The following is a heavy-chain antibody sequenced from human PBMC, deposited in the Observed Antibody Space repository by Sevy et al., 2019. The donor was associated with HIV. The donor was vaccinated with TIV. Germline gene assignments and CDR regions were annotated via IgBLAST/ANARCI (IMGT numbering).Heavy chain of an antibody. Sequence: GESLKISCAASGFSFRNYGMHWVRQAPGKGLEWVAVISYDGSNTHYADSVKGRFTISRDNSKNTLFLQMSSLRAEDTAGYHRAKQDNWNDFPFDYWGQGILVTVSS. CDR2: ISYDGSNT. CDR1: GFSFRNYG. J-gene: IGHJ4*02. V-gene: IGHV3-30*18. D-gene: IGHD1-1*01. CDR3: AKQDNWNDFPFDY.